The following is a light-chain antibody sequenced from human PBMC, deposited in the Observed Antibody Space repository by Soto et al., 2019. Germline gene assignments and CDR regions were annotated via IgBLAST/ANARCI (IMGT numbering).Light chain of an antibody. CDR3: SSYAGSGTWV. Sequence: QSALTQPPSASGFPGQSVTISCTGASSDVGGYGHVSWYQQHPGKAPKLMIYEVTKRPSGVPDRFSASKSGNTASLTASGLQAEDEADYYCSSYAGSGTWVFGGGTKLTVL. V-gene: IGLV2-8*01. J-gene: IGLJ3*02. CDR1: SSDVGGYGH. CDR2: EVT.